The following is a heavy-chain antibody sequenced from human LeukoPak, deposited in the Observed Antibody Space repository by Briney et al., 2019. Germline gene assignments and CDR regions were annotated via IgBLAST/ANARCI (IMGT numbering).Heavy chain of an antibody. Sequence: GGSLRLSCAASGFTFSSYAMSWVRQAPGKGLEWVSGISGSGGSTYYGDSVKGRFTISRDNSKNTLYLQMNSLRAEDTAVYYCTRSGYSYGDFDYWGQGTLVTVSS. V-gene: IGHV3-23*01. CDR3: TRSGYSYGDFDY. J-gene: IGHJ4*02. CDR1: GFTFSSYA. D-gene: IGHD5-18*01. CDR2: ISGSGGST.